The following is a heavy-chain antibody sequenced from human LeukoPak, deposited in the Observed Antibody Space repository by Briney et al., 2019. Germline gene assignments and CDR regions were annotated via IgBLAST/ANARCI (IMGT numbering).Heavy chain of an antibody. V-gene: IGHV1-2*02. CDR2: INPNSGGT. CDR3: ARVKIAGYSAYCGGDCYSRWFDP. CDR1: GYTFTGYY. J-gene: IGHJ5*02. Sequence: ASVKVSCKASGYTFTGYYMHWVRQAPGQGLEWMGWINPNSGGTNYAQKFQGRVTMTRDTSISTAYMELSRLRSDDTAVYYCARVKIAGYSAYCGGDCYSRWFDPWGQGTLVTVSS. D-gene: IGHD2-21*02.